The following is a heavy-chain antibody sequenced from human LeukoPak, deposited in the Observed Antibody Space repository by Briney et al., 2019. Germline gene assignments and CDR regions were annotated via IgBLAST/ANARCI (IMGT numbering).Heavy chain of an antibody. CDR3: ARVEYSGSYFGY. V-gene: IGHV1-46*03. CDR2: INPSGGST. Sequence: GASVKVSCKASGYTFTSYYMHWVRQAPGRGLGWMGIINPSGGSTSYAQKFQGRVTMTRDTSTSTVYMELSSLRSEDTAVYYCARVEYSGSYFGYWGQGTLVTVSS. J-gene: IGHJ4*02. CDR1: GYTFTSYY. D-gene: IGHD1-26*01.